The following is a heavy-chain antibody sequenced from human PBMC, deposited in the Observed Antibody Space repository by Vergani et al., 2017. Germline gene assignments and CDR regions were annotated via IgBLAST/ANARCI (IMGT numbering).Heavy chain of an antibody. V-gene: IGHV3-23*01. Sequence: DVQLLESGGGLIQPGGSLRLSCAASGFTFNSYAMTWVRQAPGKGLEWVSGINNNGGSTYYADSVKGRFTISRDNSKNTLYLQMTDLRAEDTATYYCAKVCGSTSCPYGGGAFDVWGHGTMVTVSS. CDR1: GFTFNSYA. CDR2: INNNGGST. D-gene: IGHD2-2*01. J-gene: IGHJ3*01. CDR3: AKVCGSTSCPYGGGAFDV.